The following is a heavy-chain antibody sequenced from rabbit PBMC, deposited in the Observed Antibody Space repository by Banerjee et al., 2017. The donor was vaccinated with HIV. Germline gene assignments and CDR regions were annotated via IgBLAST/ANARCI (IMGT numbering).Heavy chain of an antibody. Sequence: QQQLEESGGGLVKPEGSLTLTCTASGFSFSNKYVMCWVRQAPGKGLEWIACINTSSGNTVYANWAKGRFTISKTSSTTVTLQMTTLTAADTATYFCARSYAGYADTSLNLWGPGTLVTVS. V-gene: IGHV1S45*01. CDR1: GFSFSNKYV. D-gene: IGHD4-2*01. CDR3: ARSYAGYADTSLNL. CDR2: INTSSGNT. J-gene: IGHJ4*01.